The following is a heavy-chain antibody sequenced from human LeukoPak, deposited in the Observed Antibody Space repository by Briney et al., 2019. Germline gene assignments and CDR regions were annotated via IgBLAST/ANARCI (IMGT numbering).Heavy chain of an antibody. V-gene: IGHV3-21*01. J-gene: IGHJ4*02. Sequence: GGSLRLSCAASGFTFSSYSMNRVRQAPGKGLEWVSSISSSSSYIYYADSVKGRFTISRDNAKNSLYLQMNSLRAEDTAVYYCARARVVVAANPFDYWGQGTLVTVSS. CDR2: ISSSSSYI. CDR3: ARARVVVAANPFDY. CDR1: GFTFSSYS. D-gene: IGHD2-15*01.